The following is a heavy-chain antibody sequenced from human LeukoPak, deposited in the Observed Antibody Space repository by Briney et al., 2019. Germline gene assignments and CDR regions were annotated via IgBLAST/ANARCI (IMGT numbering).Heavy chain of an antibody. CDR1: GYSISSDYH. V-gene: IGHV4-38-2*01. J-gene: IGHJ5*02. D-gene: IGHD4-17*01. Sequence: SETLSLTCAVSGYSISSDYHWGWIRQPPGKGLEWIGSFYHSGSTHYNPSLKSRVTISMDTSKNQFSLNLRSVTAADTAVYYCARLDVNGDPDTWGQGTLVTVSS. CDR2: FYHSGST. CDR3: ARLDVNGDPDT.